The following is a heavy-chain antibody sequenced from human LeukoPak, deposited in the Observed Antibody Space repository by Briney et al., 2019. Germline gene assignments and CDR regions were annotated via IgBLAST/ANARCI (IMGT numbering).Heavy chain of an antibody. Sequence: GGSPRLSCAASGFTFSSYSMNWVRQAPGKGLEWVSSISSSSSYIYYADSVKGRFTISRDNAKNSLYLQMNSLRAEDTAVYYCARGSAAAYYFDYWGQGTLVTVSS. J-gene: IGHJ4*02. V-gene: IGHV3-21*01. CDR2: ISSSSSYI. CDR1: GFTFSSYS. D-gene: IGHD2-2*01. CDR3: ARGSAAAYYFDY.